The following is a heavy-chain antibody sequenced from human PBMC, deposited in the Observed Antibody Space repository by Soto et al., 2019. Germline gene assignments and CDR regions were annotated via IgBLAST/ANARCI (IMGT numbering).Heavy chain of an antibody. CDR2: INAGYGNT. D-gene: IGHD7-27*01. J-gene: IGHJ4*02. Sequence: QVHLVQSGAEVRKPGASVKVSCKASGYTFSSYAMHWVRQAPGQRLEWMGWINAGYGNTKSSQKFQDRVTISRDTSAITAYIELTILRSDDTAVYYFAIDTGDGIFDFWGQGTLGTVSS. CDR1: GYTFSSYA. CDR3: AIDTGDGIFDF. V-gene: IGHV1-3*01.